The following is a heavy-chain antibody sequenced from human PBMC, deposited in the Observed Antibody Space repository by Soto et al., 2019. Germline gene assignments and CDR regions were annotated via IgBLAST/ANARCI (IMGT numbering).Heavy chain of an antibody. CDR1: GFTFSSFA. J-gene: IGHJ5*02. CDR3: VKYSFCWPRSPDNWFGP. V-gene: IGHV3-64D*08. Sequence: GGSLRLSCSASGFTFSSFAMFWVRQAPGKGLEYVSVISDNGGSTYYADSVKGRFTISRDNSRNTLYLQMSGLRAEDTAVYYCVKYSFCWPRSPDNWFGPCGQGSLVTVSS. CDR2: ISDNGGST. D-gene: IGHD1-26*01.